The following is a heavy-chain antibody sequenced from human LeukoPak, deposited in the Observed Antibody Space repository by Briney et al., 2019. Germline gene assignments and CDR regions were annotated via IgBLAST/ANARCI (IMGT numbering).Heavy chain of an antibody. CDR2: IYYSGST. V-gene: IGHV4-59*01. D-gene: IGHD7-27*01. Sequence: SETLSLTCTVSGGPISSYYWSWIRQPPGKGLEWIGCIYYSGSTNYNPSLKSRVTISLDTSKNQFSLKLSSVTAADTAVYYCAQNWGSYAFDIWGQGTMVTVSS. CDR3: AQNWGSYAFDI. CDR1: GGPISSYY. J-gene: IGHJ3*02.